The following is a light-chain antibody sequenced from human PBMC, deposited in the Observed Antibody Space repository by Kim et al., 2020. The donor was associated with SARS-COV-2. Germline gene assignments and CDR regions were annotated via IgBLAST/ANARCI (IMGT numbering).Light chain of an antibody. Sequence: SYELTQPPSVSVSPGQTARITCSGDALPEKQTYWYQQKSGQAPPLLIYKDSERPSGIPGRFSGSSSGTTVTLTISGVQAEDDADYYCQSADGSGTYVFGTGTKVTVL. V-gene: IGLV3-25*03. CDR2: KDS. CDR1: ALPEKQ. CDR3: QSADGSGTYV. J-gene: IGLJ1*01.